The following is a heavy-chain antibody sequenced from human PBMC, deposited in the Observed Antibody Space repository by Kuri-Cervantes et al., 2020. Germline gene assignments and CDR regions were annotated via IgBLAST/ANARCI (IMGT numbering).Heavy chain of an antibody. CDR3: ARQKEYSSSWGDSVHFDY. CDR1: GGSVSSGSYY. D-gene: IGHD6-13*01. V-gene: IGHV4-61*01. J-gene: IGHJ4*02. Sequence: SETLSLTCTVSGGSVSSGSYYWSWIRQPPGKGLEWIGYIYYSGSTNYNPSLKSRVTISVDTSKNQFSLKLSSVTAADTAVYYCARQKEYSSSWGDSVHFDYWGQGTLVTVSS. CDR2: IYYSGST.